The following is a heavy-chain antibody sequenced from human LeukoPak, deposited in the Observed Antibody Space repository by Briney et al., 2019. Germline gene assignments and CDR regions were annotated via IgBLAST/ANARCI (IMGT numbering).Heavy chain of an antibody. CDR1: GYTFTSYD. J-gene: IGHJ4*02. V-gene: IGHV1-8*01. CDR2: MNPNSGNT. D-gene: IGHD6-13*01. CDR3: ARGERRSSTEALGY. Sequence: ASVKVSCKASGYTFTSYDINWVRQATGQGLEWMGWMNPNSGNTGYAQKFQGRVTMTRNTSISTAYMELSSLGSEDTAVYYCARGERRSSTEALGYWGQGTLVTVSS.